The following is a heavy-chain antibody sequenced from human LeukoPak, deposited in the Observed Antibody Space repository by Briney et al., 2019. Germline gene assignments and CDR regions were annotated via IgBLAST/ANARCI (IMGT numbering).Heavy chain of an antibody. CDR2: IYTSGST. J-gene: IGHJ2*01. CDR1: GGSISSYY. V-gene: IGHV4-4*07. D-gene: IGHD6-19*01. Sequence: SETLSLTCTVSGGSISSYYWSWIRQPAGKGLEWIGRIYTSGSTNYNPSLKSRVTMSVDTSKNQFSLKLSSVTAGDTAVYYCARSYSSGWASSYWYFDLWGRGTLVTVSS. CDR3: ARSYSSGWASSYWYFDL.